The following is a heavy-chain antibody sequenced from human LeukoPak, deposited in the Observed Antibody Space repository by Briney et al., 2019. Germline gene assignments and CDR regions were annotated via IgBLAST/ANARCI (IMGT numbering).Heavy chain of an antibody. J-gene: IGHJ5*02. CDR2: ISGNGAAT. CDR1: GFTFSAYA. Sequence: GRSLRLSCAASGFTFSAYAMTWVRQAPGKGLEWVSTISGNGAATYYADSVKGRFTVSRDNYKNTLYLQMNSLRAEDTAVYYCAKVNPSNWFDPWGQGTLVIVSS. CDR3: AKVNPSNWFDP. V-gene: IGHV3-23*01.